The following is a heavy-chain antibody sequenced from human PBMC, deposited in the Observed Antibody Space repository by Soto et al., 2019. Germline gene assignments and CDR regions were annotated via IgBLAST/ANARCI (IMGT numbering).Heavy chain of an antibody. J-gene: IGHJ3*01. V-gene: IGHV3-23*01. CDR2: ISGSGGFI. D-gene: IGHD3-22*01. CDR3: AKDFIYDSDGYYYVSAFNL. Sequence: EVQLLESGGGLVQPGGSLRLSCAASGFIFNSYGMSWVRQAPGMGLEWVSTISGSGGFIYYADSVKGRFTISRDNSKNTLHLQTNSLRAEDTAVYYCAKDFIYDSDGYYYVSAFNLWGHGTPVTV. CDR1: GFIFNSYG.